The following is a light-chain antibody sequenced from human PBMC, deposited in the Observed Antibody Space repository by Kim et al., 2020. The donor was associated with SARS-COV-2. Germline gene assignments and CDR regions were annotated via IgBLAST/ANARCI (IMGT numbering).Light chain of an antibody. Sequence: QSALTQPPSVSGAPGQWVTISCTGSSSDTGANYDVHLYQQLPGTAPTLIIYRNNHRPSGVPDRFSGSTSGTSASLAITGHQAEDEADYYCQSYDDTLIGSVFGGGTQLTVL. CDR2: RNN. CDR1: SSDTGANYD. CDR3: QSYDDTLIGSV. V-gene: IGLV1-40*01. J-gene: IGLJ2*01.